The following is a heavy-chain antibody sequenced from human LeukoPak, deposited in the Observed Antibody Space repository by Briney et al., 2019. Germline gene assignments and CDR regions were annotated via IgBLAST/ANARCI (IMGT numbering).Heavy chain of an antibody. V-gene: IGHV4-39*07. CDR2: IYYSGST. CDR1: GGSITSSTYY. J-gene: IGHJ3*02. CDR3: ARHSGSGWPGHAFDI. D-gene: IGHD6-19*01. Sequence: SETLSLTCTVSGGSITSSTYYWGWIRQPPGKGLEWIGSIYYSGSTYYSPSLKSRVTISVDTSKNQFSLKLSSVTAADTAVYYCARHSGSGWPGHAFDIWGQGTMVTVSS.